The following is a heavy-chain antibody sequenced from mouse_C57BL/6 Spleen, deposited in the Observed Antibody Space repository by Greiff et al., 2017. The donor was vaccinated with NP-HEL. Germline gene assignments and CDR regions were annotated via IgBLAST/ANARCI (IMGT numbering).Heavy chain of an antibody. Sequence: EVKLVESEGGLVQPGSSMKLSCTASGFTFSDYYMAWVRQVPEKGLEWVANINYDGSSTYYLDSLKSRFIISRDNAKNILYLQRSSLKSEDTATYYCARDPATGYFDVWGTGTTVTVSS. CDR3: ARDPATGYFDV. D-gene: IGHD1-1*01. J-gene: IGHJ1*03. V-gene: IGHV5-16*01. CDR2: INYDGSST. CDR1: GFTFSDYY.